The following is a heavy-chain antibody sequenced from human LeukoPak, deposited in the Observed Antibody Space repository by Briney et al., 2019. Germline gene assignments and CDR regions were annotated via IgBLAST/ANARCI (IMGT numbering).Heavy chain of an antibody. V-gene: IGHV1-2*02. CDR1: EYTFTGYY. CDR3: ARVSAYYYDSSGYYIDY. CDR2: INPNSGGT. Sequence: ASVKVSCKASEYTFTGYYMHWVRQAPGQGLEWMGWINPNSGGTNYAQKFQGRVTMTRDTSISTAYMELSRLRSDDTAVYYCARVSAYYYDSSGYYIDYWGQGTLVTVSS. D-gene: IGHD3-22*01. J-gene: IGHJ4*02.